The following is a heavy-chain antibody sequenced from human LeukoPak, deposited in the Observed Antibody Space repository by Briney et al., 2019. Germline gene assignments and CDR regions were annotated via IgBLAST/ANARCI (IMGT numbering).Heavy chain of an antibody. J-gene: IGHJ4*02. CDR2: IYHSGST. Sequence: SGTLSLTCAVSGGSISSSNWWSWVRQPPGKGLEWIGEIYHSGSTNYNPSLKSRVTISVDKSKNQFSLKLSSVTAADTAVYYCARVSDSVAGTSYDDYWGQGTLVTVSS. CDR1: GGSISSSNW. V-gene: IGHV4-4*02. D-gene: IGHD6-19*01. CDR3: ARVSDSVAGTSYDDY.